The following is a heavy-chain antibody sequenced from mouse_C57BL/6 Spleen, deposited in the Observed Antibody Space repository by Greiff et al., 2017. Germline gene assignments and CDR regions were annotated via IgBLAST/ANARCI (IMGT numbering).Heavy chain of an antibody. CDR3: ARGAVVAWDY. CDR1: GYSITSGYY. J-gene: IGHJ2*01. V-gene: IGHV3-6*01. CDR2: ISYDGSN. D-gene: IGHD1-1*01. Sequence: EVQLQESGPGLVKPSQSLSLTCSVTGYSITSGYYWNWIRQFPGNKLEWMGYISYDGSNNYNPSLKNRISITRDTSKNQFFLKLNSVTTEDTATYYCARGAVVAWDYWGQGTTLTVSS.